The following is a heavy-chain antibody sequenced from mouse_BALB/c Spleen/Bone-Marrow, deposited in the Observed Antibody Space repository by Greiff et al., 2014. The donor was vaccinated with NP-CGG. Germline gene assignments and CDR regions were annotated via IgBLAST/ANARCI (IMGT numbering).Heavy chain of an antibody. CDR2: INSGGSYT. CDR1: GFTFSSYG. CDR3: ARRGLYDGSAWFAY. Sequence: EVKLVESGGDLVKPGGSLKLSCAASGFTFSSYGMSWVRQTPDKRLEWVATINSGGSYTYYSDSVKGRFTISRDNAKNTLYLQMNSLKSEDTAMYYCARRGLYDGSAWFAYWGQGTLVTVSA. J-gene: IGHJ3*01. V-gene: IGHV5-6*02. D-gene: IGHD2-3*01.